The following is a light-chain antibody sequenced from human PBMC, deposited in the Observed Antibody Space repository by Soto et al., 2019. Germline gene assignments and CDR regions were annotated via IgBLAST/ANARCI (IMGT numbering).Light chain of an antibody. CDR2: SDN. CDR3: AGWDDSLNGVL. V-gene: IGLV1-44*01. J-gene: IGLJ2*01. CDR1: SSNIGRNT. Sequence: QSVLTQPPSASGTPGQRVTISCSGSSSNIGRNTVNWYQQLPGTAPKLLIYSDNQRPSGVPDRFSGSKSGTSASLAISGLQSEDEADYYCAGWDDSLNGVLFGGGTKLTVL.